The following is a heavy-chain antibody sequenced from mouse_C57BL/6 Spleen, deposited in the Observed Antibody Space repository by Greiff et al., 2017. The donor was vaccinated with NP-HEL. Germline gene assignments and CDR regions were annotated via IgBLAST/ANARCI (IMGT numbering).Heavy chain of an antibody. Sequence: QVQLQQPGAELVRPGPSVKLSCKASGYTFTSYWMHWVKQRPGQGLEWIGVIDPSDSYTNYNQKFKGKATLTVDTSSSTAYMQLSSLTSEDSAVYYCARGYGSSYYYAMDYWGQGTSVTVSS. CDR1: GYTFTSYW. J-gene: IGHJ4*01. CDR3: ARGYGSSYYYAMDY. V-gene: IGHV1-59*01. D-gene: IGHD1-1*01. CDR2: IDPSDSYT.